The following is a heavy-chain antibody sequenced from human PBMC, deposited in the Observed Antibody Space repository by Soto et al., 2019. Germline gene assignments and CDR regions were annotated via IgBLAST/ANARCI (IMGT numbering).Heavy chain of an antibody. J-gene: IGHJ6*02. V-gene: IGHV3-30-3*01. CDR1: GFSFSRHG. Sequence: VGSLRLSCAASGFSFSRHGMHWVRQAPGKGLEWVAVISYDGSNQDYADSEKGRFSISRDNSKNTVYLQMNSLRVEDSAVYYCARDRSSTYYYYGMDLWGQGTTVTVSS. CDR2: ISYDGSNQ. CDR3: ARDRSSTYYYYGMDL. D-gene: IGHD6-19*01.